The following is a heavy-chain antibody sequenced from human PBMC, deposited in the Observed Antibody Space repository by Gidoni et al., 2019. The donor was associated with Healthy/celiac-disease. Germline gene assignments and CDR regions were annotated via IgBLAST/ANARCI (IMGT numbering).Heavy chain of an antibody. Sequence: QVQLQESGPGRVKRSGTLSLTCAVSGGSISRSNWWSWVRQPPGKGLEWIWEIYHSGCTTYNPSLKSRVPISVDKSQNQFSLKLSSVTAADTAVYYCARVGSYGRIDYWGQGTLVTVSS. D-gene: IGHD5-18*01. CDR3: ARVGSYGRIDY. CDR1: GGSISRSNW. J-gene: IGHJ4*02. V-gene: IGHV4-4*02. CDR2: IYHSGCT.